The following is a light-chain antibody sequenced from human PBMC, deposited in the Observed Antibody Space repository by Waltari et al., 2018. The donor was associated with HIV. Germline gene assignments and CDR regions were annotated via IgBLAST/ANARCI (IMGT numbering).Light chain of an antibody. J-gene: IGLJ3*02. CDR1: SSDVGGYNF. V-gene: IGLV2-8*01. CDR2: EAT. Sequence: QSALTQPPSASGSPGQSVTISCTGTSSDVGGYNFVSWYQQHPGKAPKRLIFEATRRPSGVPDRCSGSKAGITASLTVSGLQAEDEADYYCSSYAGSGTLMFGGGTKLTVL. CDR3: SSYAGSGTLM.